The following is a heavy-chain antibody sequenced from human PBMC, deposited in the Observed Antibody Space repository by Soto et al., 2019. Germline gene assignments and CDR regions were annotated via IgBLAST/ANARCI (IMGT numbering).Heavy chain of an antibody. Sequence: GGSLRLSCAASGFTFSSYAMHWVRQAPGKGLEWVAVISYDGSNKYYADSVKGRFTISRDNSKNTLYLQMNSLRAEDTAVYYCASTQASSGWYGAAFDIWGQGTMVTVSS. CDR3: ASTQASSGWYGAAFDI. D-gene: IGHD6-19*01. V-gene: IGHV3-30-3*01. CDR2: ISYDGSNK. J-gene: IGHJ3*02. CDR1: GFTFSSYA.